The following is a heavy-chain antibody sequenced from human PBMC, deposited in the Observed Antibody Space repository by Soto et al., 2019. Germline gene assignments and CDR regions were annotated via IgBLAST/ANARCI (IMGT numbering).Heavy chain of an antibody. CDR1: GGSISSSSYY. V-gene: IGHV4-39*01. CDR2: IYYSGST. Sequence: SETLSLTCTVSGGSISSSSYYWGWIRQPPGKGLEWIGTIYYSGSTYYNPSLKSRVTISVDTSKNQFSLKLSSVTAADTAVYYCERLDYGDYTLYCGQGPMVTVYS. D-gene: IGHD4-17*01. J-gene: IGHJ4*02. CDR3: ERLDYGDYTLY.